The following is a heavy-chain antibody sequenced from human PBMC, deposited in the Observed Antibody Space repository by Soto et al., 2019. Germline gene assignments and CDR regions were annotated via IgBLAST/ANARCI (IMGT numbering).Heavy chain of an antibody. D-gene: IGHD5-12*01. CDR2: IIPIFRTP. J-gene: IGHJ5*02. Sequence: QVQLVQSGAEVKQPGSSVKVSCQASGVTFSSFAISWVRQAPGQGLEWMGGIIPIFRTPNYAQNFQGRVTITADESTSSVYMERSRLRSEDTAVYYCARSTGSGFRPGTHRCNWYDPWGQGTLVTVSS. CDR1: GVTFSSFA. V-gene: IGHV1-69*01. CDR3: ARSTGSGFRPGTHRCNWYDP.